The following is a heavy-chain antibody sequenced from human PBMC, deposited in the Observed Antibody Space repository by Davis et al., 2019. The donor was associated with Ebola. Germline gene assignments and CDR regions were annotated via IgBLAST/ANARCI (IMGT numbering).Heavy chain of an antibody. J-gene: IGHJ3*02. V-gene: IGHV1-3*01. D-gene: IGHD1-26*01. CDR3: ASFLGAVRAFDI. Sequence: AASVKVSCKASGNTFTSYAMHWVRQAPGQRLEWMGWVHGGNGNTKYSQRFQGRVTITTDTSASTAYLDLSSLRSDDTAVYYCASFLGAVRAFDIWGQGTMVTVSS. CDR2: VHGGNGNT. CDR1: GNTFTSYA.